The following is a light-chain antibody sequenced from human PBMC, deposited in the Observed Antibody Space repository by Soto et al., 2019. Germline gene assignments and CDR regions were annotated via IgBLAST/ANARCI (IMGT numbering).Light chain of an antibody. CDR1: SSDIGGYIY. CDR3: SSYSSANTVI. Sequence: QSALTQPASVSASPGQSITISCTGTSSDIGGYIYVSWYQHHPGKAPRLMIYEVSSRPSGVSNRFSGSKSGNTASLTISGFQAEDEAQYYCSSYSSANTVIFGGGAKLTVL. V-gene: IGLV2-14*01. J-gene: IGLJ2*01. CDR2: EVS.